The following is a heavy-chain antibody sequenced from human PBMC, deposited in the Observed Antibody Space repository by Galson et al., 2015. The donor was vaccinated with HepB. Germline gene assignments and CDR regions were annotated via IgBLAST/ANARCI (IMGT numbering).Heavy chain of an antibody. D-gene: IGHD2/OR15-2a*01. CDR2: IGVNAGST. J-gene: IGHJ4*02. CDR1: GFTFSSLG. CDR3: AKGTTNIYY. V-gene: IGHV3-23*01. Sequence: SLRLSCAASGFTFSSLGMTWVRQAPGKGLECVSAIGVNAGSTDYADSVKGRFTISRDNSKNMLYLQMNNLRAEDTAVYYCAKGTTNIYYWGQGSLVTVSS.